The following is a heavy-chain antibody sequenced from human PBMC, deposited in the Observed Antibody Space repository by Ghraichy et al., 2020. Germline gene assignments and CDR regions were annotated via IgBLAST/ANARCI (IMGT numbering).Heavy chain of an antibody. D-gene: IGHD2-2*01. CDR3: AREIVVGAVSRQHDAFDI. V-gene: IGHV3-74*01. J-gene: IGHJ3*02. Sequence: GGSLRLSCAASGFTLSNYWMHWVRQVPGKGLVWVSRIKSDGSSTSYADSVKGRFTISSDNAKNTLYLQINSLRVEDTAVYYCAREIVVGAVSRQHDAFDIWGQGTTVTVSS. CDR1: GFTLSNYW. CDR2: IKSDGSST.